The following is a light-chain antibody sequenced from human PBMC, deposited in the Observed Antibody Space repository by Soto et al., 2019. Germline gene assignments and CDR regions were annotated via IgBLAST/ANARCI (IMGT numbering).Light chain of an antibody. J-gene: IGKJ1*01. V-gene: IGKV1-8*01. CDR2: AAS. CDR3: QQYYSYPRT. CDR1: QGISSY. Sequence: AIRMTQSPASFSACTGDRVTITCRASQGISSYLAWYQQKPGKAPKLLIYAASTLQSGVPSRFSGWGSGTDFTLTITCLHSEDFATYYCQQYYSYPRTFGQGTKVEIK.